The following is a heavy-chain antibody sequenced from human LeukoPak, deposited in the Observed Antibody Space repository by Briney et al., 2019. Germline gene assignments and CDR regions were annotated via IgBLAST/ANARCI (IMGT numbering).Heavy chain of an antibody. J-gene: IGHJ3*02. Sequence: GGSLILSCAASGFTFSRFAMHWVRQAPGKGLEYVSAISSNGGSTYYANSVKGRFTISRDNSKNTLYLQMNSLRAEDTAAYYCAKISPLDYGGKPWALDIWGQGTMVTVSS. CDR1: GFTFSRFA. V-gene: IGHV3-64*04. CDR2: ISSNGGST. CDR3: AKISPLDYGGKPWALDI. D-gene: IGHD4-23*01.